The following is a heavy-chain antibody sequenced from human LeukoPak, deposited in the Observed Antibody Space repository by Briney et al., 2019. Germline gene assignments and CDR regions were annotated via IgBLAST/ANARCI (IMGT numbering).Heavy chain of an antibody. V-gene: IGHV3-7*03. CDR2: IKQDGSEK. D-gene: IGHD1-26*01. J-gene: IGHJ4*02. CDR3: ARTDRIVGATTHWYGIDY. Sequence: GGSLRLSCAASGFTFSSYWMSWVRQAPGKGLEWVANIKQDGSEKYYVDSVKGRFTISRDNAKNSLYLQVNSLRAEDTALYYCARTDRIVGATTHWYGIDYWGQGTLVTVSS. CDR1: GFTFSSYW.